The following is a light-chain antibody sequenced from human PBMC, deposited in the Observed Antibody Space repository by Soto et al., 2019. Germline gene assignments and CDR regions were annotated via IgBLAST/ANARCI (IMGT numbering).Light chain of an antibody. CDR1: TNDVGGYTY. J-gene: IGLJ1*01. CDR3: NSYSSSTSPPSV. Sequence: QSALTQPASVSGSPGQSITISCTGTTNDVGGYTYVYWYQQHPGKAPKLLIFEVSSRPSWVSNRFSGYKSGNTASLTISALQAEDEAEYFCNSYSSSTSPPSVFGPGTTLTVL. CDR2: EVS. V-gene: IGLV2-14*01.